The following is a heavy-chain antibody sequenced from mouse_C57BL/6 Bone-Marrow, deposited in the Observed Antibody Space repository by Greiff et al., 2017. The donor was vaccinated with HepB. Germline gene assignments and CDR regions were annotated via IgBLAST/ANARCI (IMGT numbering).Heavy chain of an antibody. J-gene: IGHJ4*01. Sequence: QVQLQQPGAELVKPGASVKLSCKASGYTFTSYWMHWVKQRPGRGLEWIGRIDPNSGGTKYNEKFKSKATLPVDKPSSTAYMQLSSLTSEDSAVYYCARGWLPLYYYAMDYWGQGTSVTVSS. CDR2: IDPNSGGT. V-gene: IGHV1-72*01. CDR3: ARGWLPLYYYAMDY. D-gene: IGHD2-3*01. CDR1: GYTFTSYW.